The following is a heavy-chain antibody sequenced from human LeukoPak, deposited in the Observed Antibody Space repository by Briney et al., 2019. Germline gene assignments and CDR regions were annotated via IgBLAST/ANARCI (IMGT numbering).Heavy chain of an antibody. CDR3: ARGGLSMVRGVPFDY. V-gene: IGHV1-69*01. D-gene: IGHD3-10*01. CDR1: GGTFSSYA. Sequence: SVKVSCKASGGTFSSYAISWVRQAPGQGLEWMGGIIPIFGTANCAQKFQGRVTITADESTSTAYMELSSLRSEDTAVYYCARGGLSMVRGVPFDYWGQGTLVTVSS. CDR2: IIPIFGTA. J-gene: IGHJ4*02.